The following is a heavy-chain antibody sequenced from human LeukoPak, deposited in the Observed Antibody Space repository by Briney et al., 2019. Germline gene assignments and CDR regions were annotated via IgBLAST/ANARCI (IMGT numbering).Heavy chain of an antibody. J-gene: IGHJ3*02. V-gene: IGHV4-59*11. CDR2: ISYGGST. Sequence: KPSETLSLTCTVSDASFNTHYWTWIRQPPGKGLEWIGYISYGGSTNYNSSLKSRVTISVDTSKNQFFLRLTSLTAADTAVYYCARDPTTVTKGFDIWGQGTMVTVSS. CDR1: DASFNTHY. CDR3: ARDPTTVTKGFDI. D-gene: IGHD4-17*01.